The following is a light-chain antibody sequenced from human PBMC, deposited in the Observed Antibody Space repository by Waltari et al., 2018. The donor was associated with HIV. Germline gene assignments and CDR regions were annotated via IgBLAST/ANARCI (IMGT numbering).Light chain of an antibody. Sequence: QSALTQPPSASGSPGQSVTISCTGTGNDVGGYNYVSWYQLHPGKAPQLLIYDVTKRPVGVPDRLYGSKSGNTASQTVSGLQGDDEAGYYCSSYAGSAVVFGGGTKLTVL. CDR2: DVT. J-gene: IGLJ2*01. V-gene: IGLV2-8*01. CDR3: SSYAGSAVV. CDR1: GNDVGGYNY.